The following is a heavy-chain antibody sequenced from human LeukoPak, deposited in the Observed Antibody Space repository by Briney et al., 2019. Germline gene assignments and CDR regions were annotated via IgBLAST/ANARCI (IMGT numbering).Heavy chain of an antibody. CDR1: GGTFSSYA. CDR2: IIPIFGTA. D-gene: IGHD4-23*01. CDR3: ATSDYGGNSPHFDY. J-gene: IGHJ4*02. Sequence: ASVKVSCKASGGTFSSYAISWVRQAPGQGLEWMGGIIPIFGTANYAQKFQGRVTMTRDTSISTAYMELSRLRSDDTAVYYCATSDYGGNSPHFDYWGQGTLVTVSS. V-gene: IGHV1-69*05.